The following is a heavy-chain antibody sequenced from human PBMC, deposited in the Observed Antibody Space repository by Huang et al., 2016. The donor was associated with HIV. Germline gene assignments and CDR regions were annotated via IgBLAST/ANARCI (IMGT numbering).Heavy chain of an antibody. CDR2: IMPLFRAP. V-gene: IGHV1-69*01. D-gene: IGHD3-16*01. J-gene: IGHJ4*02. CDR3: AMSLRYQYDSRSYWGRYFDY. CDR1: GGSFSDQI. Sequence: QVQLEQSGPAVRKPGSSVKVSCQASGGSFSDQIISWVRQAPGQRFEWMGGIMPLFRAPAYAQEFKGRVTMTADESTATIYMELNSLTSEDTAVYYCAMSLRYQYDSRSYWGRYFDYWGQGTLVTVSS.